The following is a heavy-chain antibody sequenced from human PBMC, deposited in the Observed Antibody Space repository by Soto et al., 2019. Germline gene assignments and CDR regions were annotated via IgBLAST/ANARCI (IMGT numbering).Heavy chain of an antibody. V-gene: IGHV3-30*18. J-gene: IGHJ4*02. CDR2: ISYDGSNK. CDR1: GFTFSSYG. Sequence: QVQLVESGGGVVQPGRSLRLSCAASGFTFSSYGMHWVRQAPGKGLEWVAVISYDGSNKYYADSVKGRFTISRDNSKNTLYLQMTRLRAEDTAVYYCAKVVLYSYGYFDYWGQGTLVTVSS. D-gene: IGHD5-18*01. CDR3: AKVVLYSYGYFDY.